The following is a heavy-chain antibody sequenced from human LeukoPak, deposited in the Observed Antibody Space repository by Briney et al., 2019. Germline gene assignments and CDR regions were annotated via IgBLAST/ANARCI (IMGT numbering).Heavy chain of an antibody. J-gene: IGHJ4*02. CDR2: IYYSGST. CDR3: AGASYDSSGVH. D-gene: IGHD3-22*01. Sequence: SETLSLTCTLSGGSISSYYWSWIRQPPRKGLEWIGYIYYSGSTNYNPSLKSRVTISVDTSKNQFSLKLSSVTAADTAVYYCAGASYDSSGVHWGQGTLVTVSS. V-gene: IGHV4-59*01. CDR1: GGSISSYY.